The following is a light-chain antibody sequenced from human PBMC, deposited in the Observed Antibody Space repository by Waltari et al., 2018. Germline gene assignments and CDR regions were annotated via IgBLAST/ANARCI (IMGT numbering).Light chain of an antibody. CDR1: QSVSSNY. V-gene: IGKV3-20*01. CDR2: DAS. Sequence: FVLTQSPGTLSLSPGERVILSCRASQSVSSNYLAWYQQKPGQAPRLLIYDASNRATGIADRFSGSGSGTDSTLTISRLEPEDVAVYYCQQYGRSPWTFGQGTKVEIK. J-gene: IGKJ1*01. CDR3: QQYGRSPWT.